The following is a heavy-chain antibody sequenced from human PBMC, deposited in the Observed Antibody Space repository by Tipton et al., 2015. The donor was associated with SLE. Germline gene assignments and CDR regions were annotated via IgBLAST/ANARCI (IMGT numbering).Heavy chain of an antibody. D-gene: IGHD3-10*01. CDR3: ARGLMVRGVKVDY. CDR2: IYYSGST. V-gene: IGHV4-61*01. J-gene: IGHJ4*02. CDR1: GGSVSSGSYY. Sequence: TLSLTCTVSGGSVSSGSYYWSWIRQPPGKGLEWIGYIYYSGSTNYNPSLKSRVTISVDTSKNQFSLKLSSVTAADTAVYYCARGLMVRGVKVDYWGQGTLVTVSS.